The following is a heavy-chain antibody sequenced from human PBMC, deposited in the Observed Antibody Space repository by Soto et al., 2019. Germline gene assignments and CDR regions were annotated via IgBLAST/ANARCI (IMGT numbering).Heavy chain of an antibody. CDR2: ISWNSGSI. CDR3: AKDGVVATTYYYMDV. D-gene: IGHD5-12*01. J-gene: IGHJ6*03. CDR1: GFTFDDYA. V-gene: IGHV3-9*01. Sequence: GGSLRLSCAASGFTFDDYAMHWVQQAPGKGLEWVSGISWNSGSIGYADSVKGRFTISRDNAKNSLYLQMNSLRAEDTALYYCAKDGVVATTYYYMDVWGKGTTVTVSS.